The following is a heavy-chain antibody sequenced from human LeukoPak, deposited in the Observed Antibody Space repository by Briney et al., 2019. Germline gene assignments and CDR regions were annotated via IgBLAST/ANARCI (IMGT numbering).Heavy chain of an antibody. D-gene: IGHD3-22*01. V-gene: IGHV1-69*05. CDR1: GGTFSSYA. J-gene: IGHJ4*02. CDR2: IIPVFGTA. Sequence: ASVKVSCKASGGTFSSYAISWVRQAPGQGLEWMGGIIPVFGTANYAQKFQGRVTITTDESTSTAYMELSSLRSEDTAVYYCARATYYYDSSGYRPDYWGQGTLVTVSS. CDR3: ARATYYYDSSGYRPDY.